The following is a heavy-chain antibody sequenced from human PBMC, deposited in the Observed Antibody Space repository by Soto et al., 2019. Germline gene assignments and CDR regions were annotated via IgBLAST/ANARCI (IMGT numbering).Heavy chain of an antibody. J-gene: IGHJ6*02. D-gene: IGHD3-16*01. CDR2: LYYGRSA. V-gene: IGHV4-59*01. CDR1: GDSISSYY. CDR3: TMVDNYVTPTPQDV. Sequence: PSETLSLTCAVSGDSISSYYCMWIRQPPGKGLESIGYLYYGRSANYNPSLKSRVTLSVDTSTNQCSLTLSSMTAADTAVYYCTMVDNYVTPTPQDVWGQGTTVTVSS.